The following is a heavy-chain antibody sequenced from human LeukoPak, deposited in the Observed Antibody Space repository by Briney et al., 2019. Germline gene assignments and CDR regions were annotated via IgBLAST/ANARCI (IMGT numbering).Heavy chain of an antibody. V-gene: IGHV1-3*01. D-gene: IGHD4-11*01. CDR3: ARDDFSTYPGLNYFDY. Sequence: ASVKVSCKASGYTFTHYAVHWVRQAPGQRLEWMGWTNVGNDYTESSQKFQDRLTITSDTAATTVYMELSSLRSEDTAVYYCARDDFSTYPGLNYFDYWGQGSLVTVSS. CDR1: GYTFTHYA. J-gene: IGHJ4*02. CDR2: TNVGNDYT.